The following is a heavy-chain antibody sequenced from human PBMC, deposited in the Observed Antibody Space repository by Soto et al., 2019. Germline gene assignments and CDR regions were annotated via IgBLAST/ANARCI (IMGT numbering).Heavy chain of an antibody. CDR2: ISAHTGSS. CDR1: GYTFTSSG. D-gene: IGHD3-22*01. Sequence: QVQLVQSGAEVKKPGASVKVSCKASGYTFTSSGMSWVRQAPGQGLEWMGWISAHTGSSEYAQRFQGRVTMTTDRPTSTAYMELRSLRSDDTAVYYCARAFFYQGSDSRGYSFDAFDFWCPGTLVTVSS. CDR3: ARAFFYQGSDSRGYSFDAFDF. J-gene: IGHJ3*01. V-gene: IGHV1-18*01.